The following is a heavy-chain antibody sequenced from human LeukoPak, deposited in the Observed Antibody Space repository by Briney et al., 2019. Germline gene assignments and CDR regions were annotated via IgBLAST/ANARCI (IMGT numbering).Heavy chain of an antibody. CDR3: ARDNWNDAPGGFDP. V-gene: IGHV3-21*01. CDR2: ITRSSTST. J-gene: IGHJ5*02. D-gene: IGHD1-20*01. CDR1: GFTFSSYW. Sequence: PGGSLRLSCAASGFTFSSYWMSWVRQAPGKGLEWVSSITRSSTSTYYTDSVRGRFTISRDNAKNSLYLQMNSLRAEDTAVYYCARDNWNDAPGGFDPWGQGTLVTVSS.